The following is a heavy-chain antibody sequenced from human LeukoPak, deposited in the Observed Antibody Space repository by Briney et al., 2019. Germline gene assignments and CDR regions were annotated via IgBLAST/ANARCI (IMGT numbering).Heavy chain of an antibody. J-gene: IGHJ4*02. Sequence: GSLRLSCAASGFTFSNYGMHWVRPAPGKGLEWVAVIWYDGSNKYYADSVKGRFTLSRDNSKNTLFLQMNSLRPEDTAVYFCARDLTQLALFDYWGQGTLVTVSS. V-gene: IGHV3-33*01. D-gene: IGHD6-13*01. CDR1: GFTFSNYG. CDR2: IWYDGSNK. CDR3: ARDLTQLALFDY.